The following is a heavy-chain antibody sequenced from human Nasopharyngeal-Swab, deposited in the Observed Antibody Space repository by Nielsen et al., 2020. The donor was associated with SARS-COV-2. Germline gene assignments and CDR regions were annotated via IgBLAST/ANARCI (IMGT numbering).Heavy chain of an antibody. CDR3: ARGGSGSYLPIY. CDR2: IIPIFGTA. V-gene: IGHV1-69*05. J-gene: IGHJ4*02. D-gene: IGHD1-26*01. Sequence: WVRQAPGQGLEWMGGIIPIFGTANYAQKFQGRVTITRDTSASTAYMELSSLRSEDTAVYYCARGGSGSYLPIYWGQGTLVTVSS.